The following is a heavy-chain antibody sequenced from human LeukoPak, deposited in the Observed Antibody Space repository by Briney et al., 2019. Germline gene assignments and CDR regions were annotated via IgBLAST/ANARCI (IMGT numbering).Heavy chain of an antibody. V-gene: IGHV3-23*01. CDR1: GFTVSSNY. CDR3: AKVFLYCGGDCYDHFAEYFQH. Sequence: GGSLRLSCAASGFTVSSNYMSRVRQAPGEGLEWVSAISGSGGSTYYADSVKGRFTISRDNSKNTLYLQMNSLRAEDTAVYYCAKVFLYCGGDCYDHFAEYFQHWGQGTLVTVSS. J-gene: IGHJ1*01. CDR2: ISGSGGST. D-gene: IGHD2-21*02.